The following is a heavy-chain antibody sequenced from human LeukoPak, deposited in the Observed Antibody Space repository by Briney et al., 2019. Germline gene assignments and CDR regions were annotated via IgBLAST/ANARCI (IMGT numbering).Heavy chain of an antibody. D-gene: IGHD4-17*01. CDR2: ISSSSSYI. CDR1: GFTFSSYS. CDR3: ARDDLTVTLDY. V-gene: IGHV3-21*01. Sequence: GGSLRLSCAASGFTFSSYSMNWVRQAPGKGLEWVSSISSSSSYIYYADSVKGRFTISRDNAKNSLYLQMNSLRAEGTAVYYCARDDLTVTLDYWGQGTLVTVSS. J-gene: IGHJ4*02.